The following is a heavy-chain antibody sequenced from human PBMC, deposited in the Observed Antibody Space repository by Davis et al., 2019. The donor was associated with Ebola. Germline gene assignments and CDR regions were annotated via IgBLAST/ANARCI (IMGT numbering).Heavy chain of an antibody. D-gene: IGHD4-11*01. J-gene: IGHJ3*01. CDR3: ARDDTGYSSNLGRFRDHPFDL. CDR1: GYTFTSYY. CDR2: INPSDGNT. Sequence: AASLKVSCKASGYTFTSYYMHWVRQAPGQGLEWMGIINPSDGNTNYAQKFQGRVTMTRDTSTTTVYMELSSLRSEDTAVYYCARDDTGYSSNLGRFRDHPFDLWGQGTMVTVSS. V-gene: IGHV1-46*01.